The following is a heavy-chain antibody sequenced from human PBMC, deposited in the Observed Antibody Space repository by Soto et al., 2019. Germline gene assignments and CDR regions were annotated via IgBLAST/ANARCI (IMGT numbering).Heavy chain of an antibody. J-gene: IGHJ4*02. CDR3: ARGLYYYDSSGYYGN. D-gene: IGHD3-22*01. CDR2: ISSSSSYI. Sequence: EVQLVESGGGLVKPGGSLRLSCAASGFTFSSYSMNWVRQAPGKGLEWVSSISSSSSYIYYADSVKGRFTISRDNAKNSLYLQMNSLRAEYTAVYYCARGLYYYDSSGYYGNWGQGTLVTVSS. V-gene: IGHV3-21*01. CDR1: GFTFSSYS.